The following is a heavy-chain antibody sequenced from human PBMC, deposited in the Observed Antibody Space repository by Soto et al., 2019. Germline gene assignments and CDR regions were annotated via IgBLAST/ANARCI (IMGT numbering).Heavy chain of an antibody. CDR3: ARGRVVGAHPRFMDV. CDR1: GGSFSGYY. V-gene: IGHV4-34*01. Sequence: SETLSLTCAVYGGSFSGYYWSWIRQPPGKGPEWIGEINHSGSTNYNPSLKSRVTISVDTSKNQFSLKLSSVTAADTAVYYCARGRVVGAHPRFMDVWGQGTTVTAP. D-gene: IGHD1-26*01. J-gene: IGHJ6*02. CDR2: INHSGST.